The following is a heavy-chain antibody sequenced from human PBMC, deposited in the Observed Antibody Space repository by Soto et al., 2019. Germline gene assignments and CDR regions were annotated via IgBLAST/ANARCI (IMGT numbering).Heavy chain of an antibody. Sequence: VQLVESGGGLVKPGGSLRLSCAASGFTFSGYSMNWVRQAPGKGLEWVSSISSSSSYIYYADSVKGRFTISRDNAKKLLHLEMPSLRAEDTAVYYCAREWGYYYGSGSYYNGRGMDVWGQGTTVTVSS. CDR1: GFTFSGYS. V-gene: IGHV3-21*01. CDR3: AREWGYYYGSGSYYNGRGMDV. D-gene: IGHD3-10*01. CDR2: ISSSSSYI. J-gene: IGHJ6*02.